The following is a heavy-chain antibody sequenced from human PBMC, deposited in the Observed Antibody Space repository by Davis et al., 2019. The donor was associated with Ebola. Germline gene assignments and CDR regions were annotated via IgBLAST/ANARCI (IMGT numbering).Heavy chain of an antibody. V-gene: IGHV4-59*01. Sequence: PSETLSLTCTVSGGSMKNYFWSWIRQPPRKALEWIGYIDDTGKTNYNASLKSRVTISLDMSKNQFYLKVRSVSAADTAVYYCARDGYSYSSDFWGQGTLVTV. J-gene: IGHJ4*02. CDR3: ARDGYSYSSDF. CDR1: GGSMKNYF. D-gene: IGHD5-18*01. CDR2: IDDTGKT.